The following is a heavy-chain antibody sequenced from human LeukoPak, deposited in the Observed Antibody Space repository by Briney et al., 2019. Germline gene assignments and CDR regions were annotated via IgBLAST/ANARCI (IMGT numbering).Heavy chain of an antibody. V-gene: IGHV3-48*01. J-gene: IGHJ3*02. CDR2: ISDNSRKI. CDR1: GFTFNTYS. D-gene: IGHD4-17*01. CDR3: ARGPYGDYVDAFDI. Sequence: GGSLRLSCAASGFTFNTYSMNWVRQAPGEGLEWVAYISDNSRKIYYADSVRGRITISRDNAKNSQYLQMNSLRAEDTAVYYCARGPYGDYVDAFDIWGQGTMVTVS.